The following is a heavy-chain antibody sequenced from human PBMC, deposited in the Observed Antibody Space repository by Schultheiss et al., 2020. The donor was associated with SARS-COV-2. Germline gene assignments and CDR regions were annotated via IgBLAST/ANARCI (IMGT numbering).Heavy chain of an antibody. J-gene: IGHJ4*02. V-gene: IGHV4-59*01. CDR2: IFSSGNS. CDR3: AREIDRIAFDS. Sequence: LETLSLTCTVSGGSISDYYWSWIRQPPGKGLEWIGYIFSSGNSKYNPSLKSRVTISADTSKNQLSLTLNSVSAADTAVYYCAREIDRIAFDSWGQGTLVTVSS. CDR1: GGSISDYY. D-gene: IGHD2/OR15-2a*01.